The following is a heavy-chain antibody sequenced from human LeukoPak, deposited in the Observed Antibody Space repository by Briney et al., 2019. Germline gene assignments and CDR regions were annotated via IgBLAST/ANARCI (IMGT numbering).Heavy chain of an antibody. V-gene: IGHV4-34*03. CDR3: RAGEGVTTISHSSQNWFGP. CDR1: GGSFSGYY. Sequence: SETLSLTCAVYGGSFSGYYWGWIRQPPGKGLEWIGSIYYSGSTYYNPSLKSRVTISVDTSKNQFSLKLSSVTAADTAVYYCRAGEGVTTISHSSQNWFGPWGQGTLVTVSS. D-gene: IGHD4-17*01. CDR2: IYYSGST. J-gene: IGHJ5*02.